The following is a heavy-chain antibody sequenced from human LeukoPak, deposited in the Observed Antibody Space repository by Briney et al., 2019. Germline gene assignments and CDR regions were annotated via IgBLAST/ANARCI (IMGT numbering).Heavy chain of an antibody. V-gene: IGHV5-10-1*01. CDR2: FDPSGSCT. D-gene: IGHD6-19*01. CDR3: ARHEGIAVADY. Sequence: ESPKISCKGSGYSFTNYWISWVRQMPGKGLEWMGRFDPSGSCTSYSPSFQGHVTISADKSITTAYQQWSSLKASDTSMYYCARHEGIAVADYWGRGTLVTVSS. J-gene: IGHJ4*01. CDR1: GYSFTNYW.